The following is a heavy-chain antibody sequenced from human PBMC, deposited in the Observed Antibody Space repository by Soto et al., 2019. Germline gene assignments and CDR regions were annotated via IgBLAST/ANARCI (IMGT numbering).Heavy chain of an antibody. Sequence: EVQLLESGGALVQPGGSPRLSCAASGFTFSSYAMSWVRQAPGKGLEWVSTVSGSGGATYYADSVKGRFTISRDNSKNTLYLQMNSLRAEDTAVYYCAQKRGGNFPFDYWGQGALVTVSS. CDR2: VSGSGGAT. D-gene: IGHD3-10*01. J-gene: IGHJ4*02. CDR3: AQKRGGNFPFDY. V-gene: IGHV3-23*01. CDR1: GFTFSSYA.